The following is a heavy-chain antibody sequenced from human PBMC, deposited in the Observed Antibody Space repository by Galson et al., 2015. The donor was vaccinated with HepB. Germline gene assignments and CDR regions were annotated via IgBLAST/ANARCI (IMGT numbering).Heavy chain of an antibody. J-gene: IGHJ4*02. CDR1: GFTFSNYG. CDR2: ISHSRTST. V-gene: IGHV3-48*02. Sequence: SLRLSCAASGFTFSNYGMNWVRQAPGKGLEWVSCISHSRTSTYYADSVEGRFTISRDNANNSLFPQMNSLRDEDTAVYFCARGLHYCDFRSGSNFFDNWGQGTLVTVSS. D-gene: IGHD3-3*01. CDR3: ARGLHYCDFRSGSNFFDN.